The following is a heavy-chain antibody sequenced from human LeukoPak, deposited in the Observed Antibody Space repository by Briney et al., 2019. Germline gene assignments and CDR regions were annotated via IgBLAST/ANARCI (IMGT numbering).Heavy chain of an antibody. CDR1: GGSISSYY. Sequence: SETLPLTCTVSGGSISSYYWSWIRQPPGKGLEWIGYIDYSGGTNYNPSLNSRVTISVDTSRNQFSLKLTSVTAADTAVYYCARTRTVYQYYYYMDVWGKGTTVTVAS. CDR3: ARTRTVYQYYYYMDV. CDR2: IDYSGGT. J-gene: IGHJ6*03. D-gene: IGHD2-2*01. V-gene: IGHV4-59*01.